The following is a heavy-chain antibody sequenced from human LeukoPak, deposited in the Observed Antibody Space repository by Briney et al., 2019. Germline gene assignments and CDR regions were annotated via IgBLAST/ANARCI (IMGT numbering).Heavy chain of an antibody. V-gene: IGHV3-66*01. CDR3: AKGGLQTRNWYFAL. Sequence: GGSLRLSCAASEFSVGSNYMTWVRQAPGKGLEWVSLIYSGGSTYYADSVKVRFTISRDNSKNTLYLEMNSLRTEDTAVYYCAKGGLQTRNWYFALWGRGTLITVSS. D-gene: IGHD5-18*01. CDR1: EFSVGSNY. J-gene: IGHJ2*01. CDR2: IYSGGST.